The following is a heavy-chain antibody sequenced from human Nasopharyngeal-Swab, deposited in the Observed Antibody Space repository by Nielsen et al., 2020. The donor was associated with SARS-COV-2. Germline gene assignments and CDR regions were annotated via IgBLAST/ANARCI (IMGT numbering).Heavy chain of an antibody. Sequence: GGSLRLSCAASGFTFSSYGMHWVRQAPGKGLEWVAVIWYDGSNKYYADSVKGRFTISRDNSKNTLYLQMNSLRAEDTAVYYCAKQVIVVVNHPYNDYWGQGTLVTVSS. CDR3: AKQVIVVVNHPYNDY. CDR2: IWYDGSNK. D-gene: IGHD3-22*01. V-gene: IGHV3-33*06. J-gene: IGHJ4*02. CDR1: GFTFSSYG.